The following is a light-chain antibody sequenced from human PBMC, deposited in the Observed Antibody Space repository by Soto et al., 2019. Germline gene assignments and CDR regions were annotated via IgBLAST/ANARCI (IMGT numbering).Light chain of an antibody. V-gene: IGLV2-14*01. Sequence: QSALTQPASVSGSPGQSITISCTGTSSDVGGYNYVSWYQQHPGKAPKLMIYDVSNRPSGVSNRFSGSKSGNTASLTISGRQAEDEADYYCRSYTSSSTPVVFGGGTQLTVL. CDR1: SSDVGGYNY. J-gene: IGLJ2*01. CDR2: DVS. CDR3: RSYTSSSTPVV.